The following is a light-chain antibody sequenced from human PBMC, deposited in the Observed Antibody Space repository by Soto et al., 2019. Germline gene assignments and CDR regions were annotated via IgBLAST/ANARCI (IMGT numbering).Light chain of an antibody. Sequence: EIVLTQSPATLSLSPGERATLSYRASQSVSSYLAWYQQKSGQAPRLLIYDASNRATGIPARVSGSGSWTDFTLTISSLEPEDFAIYYCQQRSNWPPVTFGGGTKVEIK. J-gene: IGKJ4*01. CDR1: QSVSSY. V-gene: IGKV3-11*01. CDR3: QQRSNWPPVT. CDR2: DAS.